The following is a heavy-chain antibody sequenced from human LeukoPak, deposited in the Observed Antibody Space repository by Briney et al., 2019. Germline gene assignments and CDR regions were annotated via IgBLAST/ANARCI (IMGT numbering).Heavy chain of an antibody. Sequence: SETLSHTCNVSGASISDYYWSWIRQSAGKGLEWIGRIYATETDFNPSLKSRLTMSIDTSKNQFPLKLRSVTAADTGVYYCARHQGWLQWEYWGQGTLVIVSS. CDR2: IYATET. V-gene: IGHV4-4*07. D-gene: IGHD5-24*01. CDR1: GASISDYY. CDR3: ARHQGWLQWEY. J-gene: IGHJ4*02.